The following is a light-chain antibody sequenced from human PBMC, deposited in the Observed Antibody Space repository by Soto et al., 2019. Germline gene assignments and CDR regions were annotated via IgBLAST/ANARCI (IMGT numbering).Light chain of an antibody. V-gene: IGLV1-40*01. Sequence: QSVLTQPPSVSGAPGQRVTISCTGSSSNIGAGFDVHWYQQLPGTAPKVLIYGNTNRPSGVPDRFSGSKSGTSASLAITGLQAEDEADYYCQSFDISLSGWIFGGGTKLTV. CDR1: SSNIGAGFD. CDR2: GNT. J-gene: IGLJ2*01. CDR3: QSFDISLSGWI.